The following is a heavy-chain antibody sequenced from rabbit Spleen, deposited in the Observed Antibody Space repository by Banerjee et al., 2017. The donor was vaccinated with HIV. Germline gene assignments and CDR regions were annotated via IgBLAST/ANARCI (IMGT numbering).Heavy chain of an antibody. CDR1: GFSFSSSYY. J-gene: IGHJ4*01. V-gene: IGHV1S40*01. D-gene: IGHD4-1*01. Sequence: QSLEESGGDLVKPGASLTLTCTASGFSFSSSYYMCWVRQAPGKGLEWIACIYTGSSGSTYYASWAKGRFTVSKTSSTTVTLQMTRLTAADTATYFCAREASSGWGVVSFYFNLWGQGTLVTVS. CDR3: AREASSGWGVVSFYFNL. CDR2: IYTGSSGST.